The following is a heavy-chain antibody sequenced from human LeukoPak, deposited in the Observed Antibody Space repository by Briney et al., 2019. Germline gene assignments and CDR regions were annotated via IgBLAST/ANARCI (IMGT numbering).Heavy chain of an antibody. V-gene: IGHV3-11*04. J-gene: IGHJ4*02. Sequence: GGSLRLSCAVSGFSVTNNYMNWVRQAPGKGLEWVSYISSSGNPMYYADSVKGRFTISRDNTKNSLSLQMNSLRADDTAVYYCARGWGSVGVHFDYWGQGTLVTVSS. D-gene: IGHD1-26*01. CDR2: ISSSGNPM. CDR3: ARGWGSVGVHFDY. CDR1: GFSVTNNY.